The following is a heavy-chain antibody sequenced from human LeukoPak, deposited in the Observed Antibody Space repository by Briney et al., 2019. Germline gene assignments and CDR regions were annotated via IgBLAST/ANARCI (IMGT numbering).Heavy chain of an antibody. CDR1: GGTFSSYA. CDR2: IIPIFGTA. V-gene: IGHV1-69*13. CDR3: ARENVSSSWYEVNYYYGMDV. D-gene: IGHD6-13*01. J-gene: IGHJ6*02. Sequence: GASVKVSCKASGGTFSSYAISWVRQAPGQGLEWMGGIIPIFGTANYAQKFQGRVTITADESTSTAYMELSSLRSEDTAVYYCARENVSSSWYEVNYYYGMDVWGQGTTVTVSS.